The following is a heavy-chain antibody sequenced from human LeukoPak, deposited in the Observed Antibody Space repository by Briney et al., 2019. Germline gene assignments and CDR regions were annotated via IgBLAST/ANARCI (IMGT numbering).Heavy chain of an antibody. Sequence: ASVKVSCKASGYTFSTYTISWVRQAPGQGLEWMGWISPNNGRTNYAQGLQGRVTMTTDTSTSTAYMELRSLRSDDTAVYYCAREEGAPIAAANVWGLGTMVTVSS. V-gene: IGHV1-18*01. CDR3: AREEGAPIAAANV. CDR2: ISPNNGRT. D-gene: IGHD6-13*01. CDR1: GYTFSTYT. J-gene: IGHJ3*01.